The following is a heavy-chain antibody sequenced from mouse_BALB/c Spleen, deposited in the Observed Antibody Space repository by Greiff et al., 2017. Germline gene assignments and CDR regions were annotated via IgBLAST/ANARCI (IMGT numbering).Heavy chain of an antibody. CDR1: GYTFTDYA. D-gene: IGHD2-3*01. CDR2: ISTYYGDA. V-gene: IGHV1S137*01. CDR3: ARDDGYYGYAMDY. J-gene: IGHJ4*01. Sequence: QVQLLQSGAELVRPGVSVKISCKGSGYTFTDYAMHWVKQSHAKSLEWIGVISTYYGDASYNQKFKGKATMTVDKSSSTAYMELARLTSEDSAIYYCARDDGYYGYAMDYWGQGTSVTVSS.